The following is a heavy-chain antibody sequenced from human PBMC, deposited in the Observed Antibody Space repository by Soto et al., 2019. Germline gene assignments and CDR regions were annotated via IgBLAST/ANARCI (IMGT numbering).Heavy chain of an antibody. CDR2: ISSSSSTV. CDR1: GFTFSSYS. Sequence: GGSLRLSCAASGFTFSSYSMNWVRQAPGKGLEWVSYISSSSSTVYYADSVKGRFTISRDNAKNSLYLQMNSLRAEDTAVYYCAREEGYVLFDYWGQGTLVTVSS. J-gene: IGHJ4*02. CDR3: AREEGYVLFDY. D-gene: IGHD1-1*01. V-gene: IGHV3-48*01.